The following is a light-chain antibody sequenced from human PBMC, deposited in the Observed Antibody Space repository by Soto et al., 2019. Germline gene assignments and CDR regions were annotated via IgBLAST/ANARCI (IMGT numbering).Light chain of an antibody. V-gene: IGKV1-6*01. Sequence: AIQMTQSPSSLSSSVGDRVTITCRASQDISNDLGWYQHKPGKAPNLLIYNASSLQSGVPSRFNGSGSGTDFALTISSLQPEDSATYYCLHDDSYPRTFGPGTKVDVK. J-gene: IGKJ3*01. CDR3: LHDDSYPRT. CDR1: QDISND. CDR2: NAS.